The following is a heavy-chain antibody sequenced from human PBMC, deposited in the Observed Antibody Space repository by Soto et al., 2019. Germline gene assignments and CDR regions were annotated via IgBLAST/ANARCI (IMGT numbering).Heavy chain of an antibody. V-gene: IGHV3-21*01. CDR1: AFPFSSYS. J-gene: IGHJ4*02. CDR2: ISGSGSYI. CDR3: ARAKVAGPFYFDF. Sequence: GGSLRLSCAASAFPFSSYSMAWFRQAPGQGLEWVSSISGSGSYIYYADSVKGRFTISRDNAKNSLYLQINSLRVEDTAVYYCARAKVAGPFYFDFWGQGTLVTVSS.